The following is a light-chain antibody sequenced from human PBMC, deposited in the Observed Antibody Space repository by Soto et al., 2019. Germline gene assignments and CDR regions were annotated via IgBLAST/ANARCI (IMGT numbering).Light chain of an antibody. CDR2: AAS. J-gene: IGKJ1*01. Sequence: DIQMTQSPSSLSASVGDRVTITCRASQSISSYLNWYQQKPGKAPKLLIYAASSLQSGVPSRFSGSGSGTDFTLTISSLQPEDFPTYYCQQSDSTPQTFGQGTKVEIK. V-gene: IGKV1-39*01. CDR1: QSISSY. CDR3: QQSDSTPQT.